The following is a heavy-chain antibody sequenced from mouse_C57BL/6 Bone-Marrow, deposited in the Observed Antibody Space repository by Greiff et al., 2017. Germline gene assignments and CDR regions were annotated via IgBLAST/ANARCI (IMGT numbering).Heavy chain of an antibody. Sequence: VQLQQSGPELVKPGASVKISCKASGYAFSSSWMNWVKQRPGKGLEWIGRIYPGDGDTNYNGKFKGKAKLTAVTSASTAYMELSSLTNEDSAVYYCTNWAWFAYWGQGTLVTVSA. CDR1: GYAFSSSW. J-gene: IGHJ3*01. CDR2: IYPGDGDT. V-gene: IGHV1-82*01. CDR3: TNWAWFAY. D-gene: IGHD4-1*01.